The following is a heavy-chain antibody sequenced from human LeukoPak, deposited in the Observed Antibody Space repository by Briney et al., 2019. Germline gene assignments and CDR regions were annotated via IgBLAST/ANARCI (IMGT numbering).Heavy chain of an antibody. J-gene: IGHJ4*02. V-gene: IGHV3-9*01. Sequence: GGSLRLSCAASGFTFDDYAMHWVRQAPGKGLEWVSGISWNSGSIGYADSVKGRFTISRDNAKNSLYLQMNSLSAEDTALYYCAKDMGSGYSSGWYSFDYWGQGTLVTVSS. D-gene: IGHD6-19*01. CDR3: AKDMGSGYSSGWYSFDY. CDR1: GFTFDDYA. CDR2: ISWNSGSI.